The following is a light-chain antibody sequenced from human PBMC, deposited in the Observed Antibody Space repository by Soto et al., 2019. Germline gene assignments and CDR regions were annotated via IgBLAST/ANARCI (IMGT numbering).Light chain of an antibody. CDR1: QSVSSSY. J-gene: IGKJ2*02. Sequence: EIVLTQSPGTLSLSPGERATLSCRASQSVSSSYLAWYQQKPGQAPRLLIYGASSRATGIPDRFSGSGSGTDFTLTISRLEPEDFAVYSCQQYGSSPPLCTFGQGTKLEIK. V-gene: IGKV3-20*01. CDR3: QQYGSSPPLCT. CDR2: GAS.